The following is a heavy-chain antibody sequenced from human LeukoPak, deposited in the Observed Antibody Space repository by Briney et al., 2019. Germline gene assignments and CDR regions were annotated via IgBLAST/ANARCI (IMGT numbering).Heavy chain of an antibody. CDR3: VRGSLYDILTGYHENYFGY. D-gene: IGHD3-9*01. CDR2: ISGSNSYR. J-gene: IGHJ4*02. V-gene: IGHV3-21*01. CDR1: GFTFSSYN. Sequence: PGGSLRLSCTFSGFTFSSYNMDWVRQAPGKGLEWVSCISGSNSYRYYADLVEGRFTISRDNAKNSLFLQMNSLTADDTAVYYCVRGSLYDILTGYHENYFGYWGQGIVVTVSS.